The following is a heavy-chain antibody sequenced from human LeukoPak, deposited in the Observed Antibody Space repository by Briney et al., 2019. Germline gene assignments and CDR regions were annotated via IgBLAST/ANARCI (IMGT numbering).Heavy chain of an antibody. CDR3: AKETSRSPSPAVRSSNWFDP. CDR2: ISGSGGST. J-gene: IGHJ5*02. CDR1: GFTFSSYA. V-gene: IGHV3-23*01. Sequence: GGSLRLSCAASGFTFSSYAMSWVRQAPGKGLEWVSAISGSGGSTYYADSVKGRFTISRDNSKNTLYLQMNSLRAEDTAVYYCAKETSRSPSPAVRSSNWFDPWGQGTLVTVSS. D-gene: IGHD2-2*01.